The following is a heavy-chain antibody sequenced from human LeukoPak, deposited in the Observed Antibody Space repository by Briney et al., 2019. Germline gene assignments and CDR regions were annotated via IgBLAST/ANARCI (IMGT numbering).Heavy chain of an antibody. CDR3: ARDPVYYDYVWGSYRYRGTNWFDP. CDR2: INCNTGDT. V-gene: IGHV1-2*02. J-gene: IGHJ5*02. CDR1: GYTFTGYF. D-gene: IGHD3-16*02. Sequence: ASVKVSCKASGYTFTGYFIHWVRQAPGQRLEWMGWINCNTGDTDYAQIFQGRITMTRDTSIATAFLDLSRLTFDDTAVYYCARDPVYYDYVWGSYRYRGTNWFDPWGQGTLVTVSS.